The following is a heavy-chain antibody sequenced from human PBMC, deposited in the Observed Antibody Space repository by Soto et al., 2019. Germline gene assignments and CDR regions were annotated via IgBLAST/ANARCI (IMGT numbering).Heavy chain of an antibody. CDR3: ARDVDNDANALDY. CDR1: GFTFSKYG. Sequence: GRCMRLSWAAAGFTFSKYGMHWVRQAPGKGLEWVALIWNDGIRKVYVDSVKGRFTISRDNSKNTLDLQMNNLRDEDTAVYYCARDVDNDANALDYWGPGTLVTVSS. V-gene: IGHV3-33*01. D-gene: IGHD3-9*01. CDR2: IWNDGIRK. J-gene: IGHJ4*02.